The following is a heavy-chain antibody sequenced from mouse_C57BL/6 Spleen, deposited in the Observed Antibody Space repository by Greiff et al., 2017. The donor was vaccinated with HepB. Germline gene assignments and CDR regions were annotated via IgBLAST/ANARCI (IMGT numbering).Heavy chain of an antibody. Sequence: QVQLKQSGPELVKPGASVKISCKASGYSFTSYYIHWVKQRPGQGLEWIGWIYPGSGNTKYNEKFKGKATLTADTSSSTAYMQLSSLTSEDSAVYYCARSYDGYSYYAMDYWGQGTSVTVSS. CDR3: ARSYDGYSYYAMDY. J-gene: IGHJ4*01. V-gene: IGHV1-66*01. CDR1: GYSFTSYY. CDR2: IYPGSGNT. D-gene: IGHD2-3*01.